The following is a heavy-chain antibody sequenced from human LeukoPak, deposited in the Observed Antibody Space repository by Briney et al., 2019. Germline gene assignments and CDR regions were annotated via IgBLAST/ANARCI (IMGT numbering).Heavy chain of an antibody. D-gene: IGHD5-18*01. V-gene: IGHV3-74*01. CDR3: ARDGYSFGHDFDY. CDR1: GITFSSYW. J-gene: IGHJ4*02. CDR2: IKGDGSST. Sequence: GSLRLSCADSGITFSSYWMDWVRHTPGKGLGWVSRIKGDGSSTSYADSVKGRFTISRDNAKNTLYLQMNSLRAEDTAVYYCARDGYSFGHDFDYWGQGTLVTVSS.